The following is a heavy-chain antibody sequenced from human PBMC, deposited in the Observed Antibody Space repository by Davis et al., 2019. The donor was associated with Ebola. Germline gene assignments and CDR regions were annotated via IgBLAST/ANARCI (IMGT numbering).Heavy chain of an antibody. CDR2: INAGNGNT. CDR1: GYTFTSYA. D-gene: IGHD2-21*02. CDR3: ARDLGVVTVTGDY. Sequence: AASVKVSCKASGYTFTSYAMHWVRQAPGQRLEWMGWINAGNGNTKYSQKFQGRVTMTRDTSTSTVYMELSSLRSEDTAVYYCARDLGVVTVTGDYWGQGTLVTVSS. J-gene: IGHJ4*02. V-gene: IGHV1-3*01.